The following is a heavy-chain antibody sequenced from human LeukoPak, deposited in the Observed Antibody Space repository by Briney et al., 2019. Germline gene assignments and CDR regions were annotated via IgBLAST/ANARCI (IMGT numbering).Heavy chain of an antibody. Sequence: ASVKVSCKASGYTFTSYDINWVRQATGQGLEWMGWMNPNSGNTGYAQKFQGRVTMTRNTSISTAYMELSSLRSEDTAVYYCARGFRFCSSTSCYTGRGRWNYYYYMDVWGKGTTVTVSS. D-gene: IGHD2-2*02. V-gene: IGHV1-8*01. CDR3: ARGFRFCSSTSCYTGRGRWNYYYYMDV. CDR1: GYTFTSYD. J-gene: IGHJ6*03. CDR2: MNPNSGNT.